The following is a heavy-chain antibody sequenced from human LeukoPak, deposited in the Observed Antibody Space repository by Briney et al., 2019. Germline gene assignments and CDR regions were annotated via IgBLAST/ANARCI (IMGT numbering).Heavy chain of an antibody. CDR3: AREGGGNSIGGGTDY. CDR2: ISSSSSYI. J-gene: IGHJ4*02. CDR1: GFTFSSYS. V-gene: IGHV3-21*04. Sequence: PGGSLRLSCAASGFTFSSYSMNWVRQAPGKGLEWVSSISSSSSYIYYADSVKGRFTISRDNAKNSLYLQMNSLRAEDTAVYYCAREGGGNSIGGGTDYWGQGTLVTVSS. D-gene: IGHD4-23*01.